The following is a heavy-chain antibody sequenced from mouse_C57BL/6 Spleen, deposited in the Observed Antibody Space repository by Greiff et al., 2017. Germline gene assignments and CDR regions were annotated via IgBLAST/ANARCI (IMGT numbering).Heavy chain of an antibody. Sequence: QVHVKQPGAELVKPGASVKMSCKASGYTFTSYWITWVKQRPGQGLEWIGAIYPGSGSTNYNEKFKSKATLTVDTSSSTAYMQLSSLTSEDSAVYYCARADAQATDYWGQGTTLTVSS. J-gene: IGHJ2*01. CDR1: GYTFTSYW. D-gene: IGHD3-2*02. CDR2: IYPGSGST. CDR3: ARADAQATDY. V-gene: IGHV1-55*01.